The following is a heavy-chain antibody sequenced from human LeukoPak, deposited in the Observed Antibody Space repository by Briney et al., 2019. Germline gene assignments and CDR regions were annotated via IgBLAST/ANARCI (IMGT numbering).Heavy chain of an antibody. J-gene: IGHJ6*03. V-gene: IGHV4-34*01. D-gene: IGHD3-22*01. CDR3: ARGAIPGDLSGYYSSYYYYMDV. CDR2: INHSGST. CDR1: GGSFSGYY. Sequence: PSETLSLTCAVYGGSFSGYYWSWIRQPPGKGLEWIGEINHSGSTNYNPSLKSRVTISVDTSKNQFSLKLSSVTAADMAVYYCARGAIPGDLSGYYSSYYYYMDVWGKGTTVTVSS.